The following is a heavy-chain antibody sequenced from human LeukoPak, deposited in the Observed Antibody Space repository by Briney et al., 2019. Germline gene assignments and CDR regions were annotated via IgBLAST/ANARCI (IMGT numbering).Heavy chain of an antibody. CDR1: VYTFTGYH. Sequence: GASVKVSCKTTVYTFTGYHLHWVRQAPGQGLEWMAWIQSDSGDTNYAQKFQGRVTVTSDKFIRTSYIEVDRLSSDDTAVYYCARDLAGDLYTFFDYWGQGTLVTVSS. J-gene: IGHJ4*02. CDR3: ARDLAGDLYTFFDY. D-gene: IGHD3-16*02. V-gene: IGHV1-2*02. CDR2: IQSDSGDT.